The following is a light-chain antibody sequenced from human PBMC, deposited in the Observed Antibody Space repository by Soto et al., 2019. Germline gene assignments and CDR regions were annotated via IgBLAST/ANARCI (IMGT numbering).Light chain of an antibody. CDR1: QSIDTY. V-gene: IGKV1-39*01. J-gene: IGKJ2*01. CDR2: AVS. Sequence: DIQMTQSPSSLSASIGDRVTITCRASQSIDTYLNWYQQKPGKAPNLLIYAVSNLESGVPSRFSGSGSGTDFTLTISSLQPEDFATYYCQQSYSTPPYTFGQGTKLDMK. CDR3: QQSYSTPPYT.